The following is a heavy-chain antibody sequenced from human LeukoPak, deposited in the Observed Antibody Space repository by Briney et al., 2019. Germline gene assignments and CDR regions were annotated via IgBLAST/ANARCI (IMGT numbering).Heavy chain of an antibody. CDR3: VRDGGYDFWSGYHRPDY. CDR2: INPSGGST. Sequence: EASVKVSCKASGYTFTSYYMHWVRQAPGQGLEWMGIINPSGGSTSYAQKFQGRVTMTRDTSTSTVYMELSSLRSEDTAVYYCVRDGGYDFWSGYHRPDYWGQGTLVTVSS. CDR1: GYTFTSYY. V-gene: IGHV1-46*01. J-gene: IGHJ4*02. D-gene: IGHD3-3*01.